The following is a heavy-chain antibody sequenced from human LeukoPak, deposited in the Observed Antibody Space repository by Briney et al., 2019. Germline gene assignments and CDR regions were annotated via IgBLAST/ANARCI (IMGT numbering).Heavy chain of an antibody. CDR3: ARGRRNIEGVMWFDP. Sequence: GGSLRLSCAASGFTFSTYWMNWVRQAPGKGLEWVANIKQDGSEKYYVDSVKGRFTISRDNAKNSLYLQMNSLRAEDTAVYYSARGRRNIEGVMWFDPWGQGTLVTVSS. J-gene: IGHJ5*02. V-gene: IGHV3-7*03. D-gene: IGHD3-16*01. CDR2: IKQDGSEK. CDR1: GFTFSTYW.